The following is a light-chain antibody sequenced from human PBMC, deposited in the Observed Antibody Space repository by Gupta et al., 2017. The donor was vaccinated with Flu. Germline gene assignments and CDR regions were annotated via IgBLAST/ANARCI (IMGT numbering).Light chain of an antibody. CDR2: YAS. CDR3: HQSSDLPWT. J-gene: IGKJ1*01. V-gene: IGKV6-21*01. Sequence: EIVLTQSPDFQSVTPKEKVTITCRASQNIGGALHWYQQKPDQSPKVLIKYASQSFSGVPSRFSGSGSGTDFTLTINGLETEDAATYYCHQSSDLPWTVGQGTKVEIK. CDR1: QNIGGA.